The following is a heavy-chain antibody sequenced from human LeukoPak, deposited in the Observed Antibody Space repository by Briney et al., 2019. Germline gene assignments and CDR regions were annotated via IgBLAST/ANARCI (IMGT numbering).Heavy chain of an antibody. CDR2: IYYSGST. CDR1: GGSVSSGSYY. D-gene: IGHD2/OR15-2a*01. CDR3: ARGLFWYFDY. V-gene: IGHV4-61*03. Sequence: SETLSLTCTVSGGSVSSGSYYWSWKRQPPGKGLEWIGYIYYSGSTNYNPSLKSRVTISLDTSKNHFSLKLSSVTAADTAVYYCARGLFWYFDYWGQGTLVTVSS. J-gene: IGHJ4*02.